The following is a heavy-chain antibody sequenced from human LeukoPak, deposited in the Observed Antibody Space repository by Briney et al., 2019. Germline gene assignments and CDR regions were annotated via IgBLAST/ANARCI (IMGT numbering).Heavy chain of an antibody. CDR2: IRYDGSEK. CDR3: ARDNILTGLT. D-gene: IGHD3-9*01. Sequence: AGGSLRLSCEASGFTFNNYWMSWVRQAPGKGLEWVANIRYDGSEKYYVDSVKGRFTISRDNAKNSLYLQMSSLTAEDTAVYYCARDNILTGLTGGQGTLVTVSS. J-gene: IGHJ4*02. V-gene: IGHV3-7*01. CDR1: GFTFNNYW.